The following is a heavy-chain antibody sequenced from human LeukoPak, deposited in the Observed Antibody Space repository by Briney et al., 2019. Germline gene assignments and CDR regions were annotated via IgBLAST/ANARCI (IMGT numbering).Heavy chain of an antibody. V-gene: IGHV1-2*02. CDR2: INPNTGGT. CDR3: VRVGYCSRGVCYNYDY. Sequence: ASVKVSCKASGYSFTGNYMHWVRQAPGQGFEWMGWINPNTGGTNYAQKFKGRVLMTRDTSISTAYLELSSLKSDDTAVYYCVRVGYCSRGVCYNYDYWGQGTQVTVSS. D-gene: IGHD2-8*01. J-gene: IGHJ4*02. CDR1: GYSFTGNY.